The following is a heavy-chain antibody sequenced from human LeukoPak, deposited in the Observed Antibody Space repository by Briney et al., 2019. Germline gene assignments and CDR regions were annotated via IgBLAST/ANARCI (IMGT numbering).Heavy chain of an antibody. CDR2: ISASRLYI. D-gene: IGHD3-3*01. CDR3: AKVPLGDYDFWSGSNWFDP. J-gene: IGHJ5*02. V-gene: IGHV3-21*04. Sequence: GGSLRLSCAASGFTFSSYAMSWVRQAPGKGLKWVSSISASRLYIDYADSVKGRFTISRDNAKNSLYLQMNSLRAEDTAVYYCAKVPLGDYDFWSGSNWFDPWGQGTLVTVSS. CDR1: GFTFSSYA.